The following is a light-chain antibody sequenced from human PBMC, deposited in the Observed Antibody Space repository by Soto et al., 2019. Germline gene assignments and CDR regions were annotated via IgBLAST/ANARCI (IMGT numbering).Light chain of an antibody. V-gene: IGLV1-44*01. Sequence: QSALTQPPSASGAPGQRVTISCSGSRSNIGSNTVHWYQQFPGTAPKLLVYRTDHRPSGVPDRFSGSKSGTSASLAISGLQSEDESYYYCASWDDMLSGPVLGGGT. CDR1: RSNIGSNT. CDR3: ASWDDMLSGPV. J-gene: IGLJ2*01. CDR2: RTD.